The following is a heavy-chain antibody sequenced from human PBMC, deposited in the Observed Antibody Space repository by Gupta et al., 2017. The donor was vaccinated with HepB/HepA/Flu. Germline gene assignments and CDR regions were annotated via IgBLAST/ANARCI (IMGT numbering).Heavy chain of an antibody. CDR1: GYTFTSYG. Sequence: KASGYTFTSYGISWVRQAPGQGLEWMGWISAYNGNTNYAQKLQGRVTMTTDTSTSTAYMELRSLRSDDTAVYYCARDREYYGSGSYPDWFDPWGQGTLVTVSS. CDR2: ISAYNGNT. D-gene: IGHD3-10*01. CDR3: ARDREYYGSGSYPDWFDP. J-gene: IGHJ5*02. V-gene: IGHV1-18*01.